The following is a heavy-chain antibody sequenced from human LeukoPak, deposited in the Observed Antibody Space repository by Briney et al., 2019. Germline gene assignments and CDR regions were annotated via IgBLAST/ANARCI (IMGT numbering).Heavy chain of an antibody. V-gene: IGHV3-23*01. CDR2: ISGSGGST. D-gene: IGHD4-17*01. Sequence: PGGSLRLSCAASGFTFSSYAMSWVRQAPGKGLEWVSAISGSGGSTYYADSVKGRFTISRNNSKNTLYLQMNSLRAEDTAVYYRAKEDYGDYVPDYWGQGTLVTVSS. J-gene: IGHJ4*02. CDR1: GFTFSSYA. CDR3: AKEDYGDYVPDY.